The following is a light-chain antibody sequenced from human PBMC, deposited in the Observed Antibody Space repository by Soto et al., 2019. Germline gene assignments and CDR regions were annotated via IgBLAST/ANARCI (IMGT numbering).Light chain of an antibody. J-gene: IGKJ1*01. CDR3: QQYGRSPWT. Sequence: EIVLTQSPGTQSLSPGERATLSCRASQSVSSSYLAWYQQKPGQAPRLLIYGASSRATGIPDRFSGSGSGTDFPLTISRLEPEDFAVYYCQQYGRSPWTFGQGIKVEIK. V-gene: IGKV3-20*01. CDR2: GAS. CDR1: QSVSSSY.